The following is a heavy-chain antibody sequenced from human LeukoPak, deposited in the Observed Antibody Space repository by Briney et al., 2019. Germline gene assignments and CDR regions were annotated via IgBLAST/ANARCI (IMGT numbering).Heavy chain of an antibody. J-gene: IGHJ4*02. CDR3: AYSSGLDY. D-gene: IGHD6-19*01. CDR1: GFTFSSYG. Sequence: GGSLRLSCAASGFTFSSYGMHWVRQAPGKGLEWVAVISYDGSNKYYADSVKGRFTISRDNSKNTLYLQMNSLRAEDTAVYYCAYSSGLDYWGQGTLVTVSS. CDR2: ISYDGSNK. V-gene: IGHV3-30*03.